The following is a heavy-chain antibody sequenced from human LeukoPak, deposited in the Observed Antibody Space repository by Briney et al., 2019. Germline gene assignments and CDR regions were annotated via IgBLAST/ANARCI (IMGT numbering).Heavy chain of an antibody. Sequence: SETLSLTCTVSGGSISSGGYYWSWMRQPPGKGLEWIGYIYHSGSTYYNPSLKSRVTISVDRSKNQFSLKLSSVTAADTAVYYCARGSGSYKSDWGQGTLVTVSS. J-gene: IGHJ4*02. CDR3: ARGSGSYKSD. V-gene: IGHV4-30-2*01. CDR2: IYHSGST. CDR1: GGSISSGGYY. D-gene: IGHD1-26*01.